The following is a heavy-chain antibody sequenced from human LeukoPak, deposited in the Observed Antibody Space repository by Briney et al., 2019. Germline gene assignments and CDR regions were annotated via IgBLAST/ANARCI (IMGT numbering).Heavy chain of an antibody. CDR1: GFTFSSYG. D-gene: IGHD2-2*01. V-gene: IGHV3-33*06. CDR2: IWYDGSNK. Sequence: GRSLRLSCAASGFTFSSYGMHWVRQAPGKGLEWVAVIWYDGSNKYYADSVKGRFTISRDNSKNTLYLQMNSLRADDTAVYYCAKAHCSSTSCSRADNWGQGTLVTVSS. J-gene: IGHJ4*02. CDR3: AKAHCSSTSCSRADN.